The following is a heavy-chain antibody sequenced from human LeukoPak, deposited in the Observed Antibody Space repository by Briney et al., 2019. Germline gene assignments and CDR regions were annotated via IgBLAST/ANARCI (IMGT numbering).Heavy chain of an antibody. CDR1: GGSFSGYY. CDR3: ARHEHDILTGFDY. D-gene: IGHD3-9*01. V-gene: IGHV4-59*08. CDR2: IYYSGST. Sequence: SSETLSLTCAVYGGSFSGYYWSWIRQPPGKGLEWIGYIYYSGSTNYNPSLKSRVTISVDTSKNQFSLKLSSVTAADTAVYYCARHEHDILTGFDYWGQGTLVTVSS. J-gene: IGHJ4*02.